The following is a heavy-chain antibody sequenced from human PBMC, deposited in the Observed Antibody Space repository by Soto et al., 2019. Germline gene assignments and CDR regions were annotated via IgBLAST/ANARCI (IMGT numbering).Heavy chain of an antibody. Sequence: GGSLRLSCAASGFTFSSYSMNWVRQAPGKGLEWVSYISSSSIAIYYADSVKGRFTISRDNAKNSLYLQMNSLRAEDTAVYYCARLRGSSNWETPSWGQGTLVTVSS. J-gene: IGHJ4*02. D-gene: IGHD6-13*01. CDR1: GFTFSSYS. CDR3: ARLRGSSNWETPS. V-gene: IGHV3-48*01. CDR2: ISSSSIAI.